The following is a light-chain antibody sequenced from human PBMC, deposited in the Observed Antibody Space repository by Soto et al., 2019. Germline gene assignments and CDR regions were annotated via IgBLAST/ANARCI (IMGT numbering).Light chain of an antibody. Sequence: QSVLTQPRSASGSPGQSVTISCTGTKNDIGIYDFVSWYQHHPGKAPRLIIYEVVQRPSGVPDRFSGSKSGNTASLTGSGLQAADEADYFCKSYAGSNTYVFGSGTKVTVL. V-gene: IGLV2-8*01. CDR2: EVV. CDR3: KSYAGSNTYV. CDR1: KNDIGIYDF. J-gene: IGLJ1*01.